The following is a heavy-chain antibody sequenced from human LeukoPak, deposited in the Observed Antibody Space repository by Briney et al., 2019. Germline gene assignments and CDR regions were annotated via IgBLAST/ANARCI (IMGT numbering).Heavy chain of an antibody. V-gene: IGHV3-48*02. D-gene: IGHD2-21*01. CDR1: GFTFSSSS. Sequence: GGSLRLSCAASGFTFSSSSMNWVRQAPGKGLEWVSYISSSSSTIHYAESVKGRFTISRDNAKNSLYLQMNSLRDEDTAVYYCARDRIEGATSDFDYWGQGTLVTVSS. CDR3: ARDRIEGATSDFDY. J-gene: IGHJ4*02. CDR2: ISSSSSTI.